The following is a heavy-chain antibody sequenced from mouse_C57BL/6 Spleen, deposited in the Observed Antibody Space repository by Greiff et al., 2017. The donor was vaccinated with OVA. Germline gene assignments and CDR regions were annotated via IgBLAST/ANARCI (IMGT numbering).Heavy chain of an antibody. CDR3: TITTADY. J-gene: IGHJ2*01. V-gene: IGHV1-15*01. CDR1: GYTFTDYE. Sequence: VHLVESGAELVRPGASVTLSCKASGYTFTDYEMHWVKQTPVHGLEWIGAIDPETGGTAYNQKFKGKAILTADKSSSTAYMELRSLTSEDSAVYYCTITTADYWGQGTTLTVSS. D-gene: IGHD1-2*01. CDR2: IDPETGGT.